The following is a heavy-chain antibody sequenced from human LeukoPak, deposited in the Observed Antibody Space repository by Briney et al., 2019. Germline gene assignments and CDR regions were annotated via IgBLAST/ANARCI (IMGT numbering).Heavy chain of an antibody. CDR3: ARVGDHFHWYLDL. CDR2: LYSGSDT. V-gene: IGHV3-53*01. CDR1: GFSVSLNY. J-gene: IGHJ2*01. D-gene: IGHD3-3*02. Sequence: PGGSLTLSCAASGFSVSLNYMNWVRQAPGKGLEWVSILYSGSDTYYADSVKGRFTISRDSSKNMLFLHMNSLRVKDTALYYCARVGDHFHWYLDLWGRGTLVTVSS.